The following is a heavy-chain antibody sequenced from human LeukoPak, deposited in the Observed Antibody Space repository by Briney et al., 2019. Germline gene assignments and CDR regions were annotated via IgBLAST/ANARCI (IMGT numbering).Heavy chain of an antibody. Sequence: PGGSLRLSCAASGFTFSSYSMIWVRQAPGKGLEWVSSISISNDYIYDADSVRGRFTISRDNAKNSLYLQMNSVRAEDTAVYYCAVLQSGIPTHWGQGTLVTVSS. CDR2: ISISNDYI. D-gene: IGHD3-10*01. CDR3: AVLQSGIPTH. J-gene: IGHJ4*02. V-gene: IGHV3-21*01. CDR1: GFTFSSYS.